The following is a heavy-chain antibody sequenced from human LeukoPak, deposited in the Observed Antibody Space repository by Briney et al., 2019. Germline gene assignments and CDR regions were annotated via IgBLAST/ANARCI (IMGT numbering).Heavy chain of an antibody. V-gene: IGHV3-48*04. CDR2: VTGSGNSR. CDR1: GFTFNAYS. D-gene: IGHD6-19*01. Sequence: GGSLRLSCAASGFTFNAYSMTWVRQAPGKGLECIASVTGSGNSRVFADSVKGRFSISRDNAKNSLDLQLNNLSAEDTATYHCARVRYDSGWFDYWGQGTLVTVSS. J-gene: IGHJ5*01. CDR3: ARVRYDSGWFDY.